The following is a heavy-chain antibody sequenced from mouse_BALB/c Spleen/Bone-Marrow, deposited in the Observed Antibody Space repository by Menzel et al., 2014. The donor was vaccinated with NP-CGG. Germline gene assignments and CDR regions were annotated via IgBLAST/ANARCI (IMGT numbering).Heavy chain of an antibody. V-gene: IGHV1-4*01. J-gene: IGHJ3*01. CDR1: GYTFTSYT. Sequence: QVHVKQSGAELARPGASVKMSCKASGYTFTSYTMHWVKQRPGQGLEWIGYINPSSGYTNYSQKFKDKATLIADKSSSTAYMQLSSLISEDSAVYYCARAAYYRYDEGAWFAYWGQGTLVTVSA. D-gene: IGHD2-14*01. CDR2: INPSSGYT. CDR3: ARAAYYRYDEGAWFAY.